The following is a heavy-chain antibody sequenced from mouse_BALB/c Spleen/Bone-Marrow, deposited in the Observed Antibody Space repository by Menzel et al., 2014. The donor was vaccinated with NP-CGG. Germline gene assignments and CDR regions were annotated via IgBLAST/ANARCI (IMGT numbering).Heavy chain of an antibody. Sequence: EVKLMESGGGLVQPGGSLRLSCATSGFTFXDYYMSWVRQPPGKALEWLGFIRNKANGYTTEYSASVKGRFTISRDNSQSILYLQMNTLRAEDSATYYCARDRGGLLHDYWGQGTTLTVSS. D-gene: IGHD1-1*01. V-gene: IGHV7-3*02. J-gene: IGHJ2*01. CDR2: IRNKANGYTT. CDR3: ARDRGGLLHDY. CDR1: GFTFXDYY.